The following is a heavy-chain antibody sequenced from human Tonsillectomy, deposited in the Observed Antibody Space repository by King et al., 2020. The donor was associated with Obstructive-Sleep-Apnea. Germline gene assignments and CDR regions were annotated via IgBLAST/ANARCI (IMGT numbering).Heavy chain of an antibody. V-gene: IGHV2-5*01. CDR2: IYWNDDK. CDR3: AHRRIGDYYFDY. CDR1: GFSLSTSGVG. J-gene: IGHJ4*02. D-gene: IGHD3-10*01. Sequence: TLQESGPTLVKPTQTLTLTCTFSGFSLSTSGVGVGWIRQPPGKALEWLALIYWNDDKRYSPSLKSRLTITKDTSKNQVVLTMTNMDPVDTATYYCAHRRIGDYYFDYWGQGTLVTVSS.